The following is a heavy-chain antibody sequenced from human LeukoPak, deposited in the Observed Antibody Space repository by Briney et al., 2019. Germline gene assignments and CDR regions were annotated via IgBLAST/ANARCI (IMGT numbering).Heavy chain of an antibody. CDR2: ISSISSTI. J-gene: IGHJ3*02. V-gene: IGHV3-48*01. D-gene: IGHD3-10*01. CDR3: ARDRASGSGSYYRLRHDAFDI. Sequence: LPGGSLRLSCAASGFTFSSYSMNWVRQAPGKGLKGVSYISSISSTIYYADSVKGRFTISRDNAKNSLYLQMNTLRAEATAVYYCARDRASGSGSYYRLRHDAFDIWGQGTMVTVSS. CDR1: GFTFSSYS.